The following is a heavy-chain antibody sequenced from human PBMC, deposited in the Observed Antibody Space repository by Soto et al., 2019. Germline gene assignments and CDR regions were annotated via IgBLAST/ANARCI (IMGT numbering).Heavy chain of an antibody. CDR1: GYAFTTYF. CDR3: ARDGCITATCAGGGNWFDP. V-gene: IGHV1-46*01. J-gene: IGHJ5*02. D-gene: IGHD3-10*01. Sequence: QVQLVQSGAEVKKPGASVKVSCKASGYAFTTYFMHWVLQAPGQGLEWLGIINPTGGRTTYAQNFQGRVTMTRDTSTSTVYMELSSLRSEDTAVYYCARDGCITATCAGGGNWFDPWGQGTPVTVSS. CDR2: INPTGGRT.